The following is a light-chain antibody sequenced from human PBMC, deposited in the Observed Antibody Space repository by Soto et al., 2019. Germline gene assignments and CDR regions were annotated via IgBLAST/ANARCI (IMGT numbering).Light chain of an antibody. Sequence: EVVLTQSPATLSLSPGERATLSCRASQSVNTYLAWYQQKPGQAPRLLIYDASNRATGVPARFSGSGSGTDFTLTISNLEPEDFAVYYGQQRSNWPPTCTFGRGTRLEIK. V-gene: IGKV3-11*01. J-gene: IGKJ2*02. CDR2: DAS. CDR1: QSVNTY. CDR3: QQRSNWPPTCT.